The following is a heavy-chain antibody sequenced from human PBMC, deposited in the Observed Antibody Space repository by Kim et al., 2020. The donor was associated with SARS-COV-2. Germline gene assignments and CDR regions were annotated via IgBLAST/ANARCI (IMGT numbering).Heavy chain of an antibody. Sequence: TQSPRCRVTISVDTSKNQFSLKLSSVTAADTAVYYCARGRDYYDSSGFDYWGQGTLVTVSS. V-gene: IGHV4-34*01. CDR3: ARGRDYYDSSGFDY. J-gene: IGHJ4*02. D-gene: IGHD3-22*01.